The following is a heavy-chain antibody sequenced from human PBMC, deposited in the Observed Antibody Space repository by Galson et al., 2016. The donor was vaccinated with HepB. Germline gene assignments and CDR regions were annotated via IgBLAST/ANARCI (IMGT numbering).Heavy chain of an antibody. CDR2: IIPIFGTA. CDR3: ARAPGYYFDY. Sequence: SVKVSCKASGGTFSSYAVSWVRQAPGQGLEWMGGIIPIFGTANYAQKFQGRLTITADESPSTVYMALSSLRSEDTAVYYCARAPGYYFDYWGQGTLGTVSS. J-gene: IGHJ4*02. V-gene: IGHV1-69*13. CDR1: GGTFSSYA. D-gene: IGHD2-15*01.